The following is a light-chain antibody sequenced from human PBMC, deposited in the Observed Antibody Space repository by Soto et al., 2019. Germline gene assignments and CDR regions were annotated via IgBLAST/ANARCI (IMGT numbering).Light chain of an antibody. V-gene: IGKV4-1*01. J-gene: IGKJ1*01. Sequence: DIVMTQSPGSLAVSLGERATINCKSSQSVLYSSNNKNYLAWYQQKPGQPPKLLIYWASTRESGVPDRFSGSGSGTDFTLTISSLQAEDVAVYYCQQYYSTPGTFGQGTKVDIK. CDR2: WAS. CDR1: QSVLYSSNNKNY. CDR3: QQYYSTPGT.